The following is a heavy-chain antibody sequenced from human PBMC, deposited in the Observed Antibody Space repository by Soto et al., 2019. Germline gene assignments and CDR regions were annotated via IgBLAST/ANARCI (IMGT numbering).Heavy chain of an antibody. CDR2: ISYDGSNK. Sequence: GGSLRLSCAASGFTFTDYGMHCVRQAPGKGLEWVAVISYDGSNKNYADSVKGRFTISRDNSKNTLYLQMNSLRAEDTAVYYCAKDKYYHDSSGYYVFDYWGQGTLVTVSS. D-gene: IGHD3-22*01. CDR1: GFTFTDYG. J-gene: IGHJ4*02. CDR3: AKDKYYHDSSGYYVFDY. V-gene: IGHV3-30*18.